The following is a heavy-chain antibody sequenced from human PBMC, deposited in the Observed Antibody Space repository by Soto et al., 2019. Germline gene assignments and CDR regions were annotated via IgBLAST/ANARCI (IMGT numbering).Heavy chain of an antibody. Sequence: SETLSLTCAVYGGSFSGYYWSWIRQPPGKGLEWIGEINHSGSTNYNPSLKSRVTISVDTSKNQFSLKLSSVTAADTAVYYCARVGQLVRFDYWGQGTLVTVSS. CDR3: ARVGQLVRFDY. CDR1: GGSFSGYY. D-gene: IGHD6-6*01. V-gene: IGHV4-34*01. CDR2: INHSGST. J-gene: IGHJ4*02.